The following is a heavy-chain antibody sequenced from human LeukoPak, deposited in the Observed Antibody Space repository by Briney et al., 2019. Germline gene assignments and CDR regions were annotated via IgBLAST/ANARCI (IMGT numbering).Heavy chain of an antibody. V-gene: IGHV2-5*02. J-gene: IGHJ4*02. D-gene: IGHD6-19*01. CDR2: LYWDDDK. CDR1: GFSLSTRGVG. Sequence: SGPTLVNPTQTLTLTFTFSGFSLSTRGVGVGWIRQPPGKALEWLALLYWDDDKRYSPSLKSRLTITKDTSKNQVVLTMTNMDPVDTATYFCAHKAAVAGLFDYWGQGTLVTVSS. CDR3: AHKAAVAGLFDY.